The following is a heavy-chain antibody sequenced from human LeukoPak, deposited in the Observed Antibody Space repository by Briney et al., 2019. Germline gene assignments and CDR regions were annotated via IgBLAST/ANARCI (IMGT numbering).Heavy chain of an antibody. J-gene: IGHJ4*02. CDR1: GFTVRSNY. Sequence: GGSLRLSFAASGFTVRSNYMSGVRQAPGKGLEWVSVIYSGGSTYYADSVKGRFTISRDNSKNTLYLQMNSLRAEDTAVYYCARVLATYYYDSSGYLFDYWGQGTLVTVSS. CDR2: IYSGGST. D-gene: IGHD3-22*01. CDR3: ARVLATYYYDSSGYLFDY. V-gene: IGHV3-53*01.